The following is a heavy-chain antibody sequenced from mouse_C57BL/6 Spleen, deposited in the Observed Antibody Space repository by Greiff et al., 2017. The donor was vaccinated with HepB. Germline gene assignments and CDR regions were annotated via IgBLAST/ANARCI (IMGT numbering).Heavy chain of an antibody. Sequence: EVQLQQSGPELVKPGASVKISCKASGYSFTGYYMNWVKQSPEKSLEWIGEINPSTGGTTYNQKFKAKATLTVDKSSSTAYMQLKSLTSEDSAVYYCAIITTVEEDAMDYWGQGTSVTVSS. D-gene: IGHD1-1*01. V-gene: IGHV1-42*01. CDR3: AIITTVEEDAMDY. CDR2: INPSTGGT. CDR1: GYSFTGYY. J-gene: IGHJ4*01.